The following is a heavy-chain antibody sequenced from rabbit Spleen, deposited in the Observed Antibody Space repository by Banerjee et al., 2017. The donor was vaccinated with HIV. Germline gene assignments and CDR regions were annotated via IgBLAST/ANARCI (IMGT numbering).Heavy chain of an antibody. CDR1: GFSFSSGYY. CDR3: ARDTASSFSSYGMDL. Sequence: QEQLEESGGGLVKPGASLTLTCKASGFSFSSGYYMCWVRQAPGKGLEWIACIEGGSSGFTYFASWAKGRFTISKPSSTTVTLQMTSLTAADTATYFCARDTASSFSSYGMDLWGQGTLVTVS. CDR2: IEGGSSGFT. J-gene: IGHJ6*01. V-gene: IGHV1S45*01. D-gene: IGHD8-1*01.